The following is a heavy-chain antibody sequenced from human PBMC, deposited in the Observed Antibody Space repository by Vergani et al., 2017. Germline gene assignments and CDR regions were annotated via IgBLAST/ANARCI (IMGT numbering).Heavy chain of an antibody. Sequence: QVQLQQWGAGLLKPSETLSLTCAVYGGSFSGYYWSWIRQPPGKGLEWIGEINHSGSTNYNPSLKSRVTISVDTSKNQFSLKLSYVTAADTAVYYCARGPRYCSSTSCLRWFDPWGQGTLVTVSS. V-gene: IGHV4-34*01. D-gene: IGHD2-2*01. CDR3: ARGPRYCSSTSCLRWFDP. CDR2: INHSGST. CDR1: GGSFSGYY. J-gene: IGHJ5*02.